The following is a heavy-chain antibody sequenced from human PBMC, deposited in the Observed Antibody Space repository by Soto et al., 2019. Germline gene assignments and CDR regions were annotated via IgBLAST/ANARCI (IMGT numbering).Heavy chain of an antibody. CDR1: GGTFSGYY. J-gene: IGHJ4*02. CDR2: INHSGST. CDR3: ARDKITGLFDY. D-gene: IGHD2-8*02. V-gene: IGHV4-34*01. Sequence: SETLSVTCAVYGGTFSGYYWSWIRQPPGKGLEWIGEINHSGSTNYNPSLKSRVTISVDTSKNQFSLKLTSVTAADTAVYYCARDKITGLFDYWDQGTLVTVS.